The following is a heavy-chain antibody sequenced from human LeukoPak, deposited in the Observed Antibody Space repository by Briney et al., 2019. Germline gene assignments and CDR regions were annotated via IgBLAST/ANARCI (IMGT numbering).Heavy chain of an antibody. Sequence: GGSLRLSCAASRFTFTSYGMHWVRQAPGKGLEWVARISYDGSNKYYADSVKGRFTISRDNSKNTPNLQMNSLRAEDTAVYYCAKVGLTVTTILDYFDYWGQGTLVTVSS. V-gene: IGHV3-30*18. J-gene: IGHJ4*02. CDR2: ISYDGSNK. CDR3: AKVGLTVTTILDYFDY. CDR1: RFTFTSYG. D-gene: IGHD4-11*01.